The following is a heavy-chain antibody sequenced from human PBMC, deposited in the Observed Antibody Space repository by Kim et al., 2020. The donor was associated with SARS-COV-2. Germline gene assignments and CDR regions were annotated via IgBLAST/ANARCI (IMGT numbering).Heavy chain of an antibody. D-gene: IGHD3-16*01. Sequence: GGSLRLSCAASGFTFSSYGMHWVRQAPGKGLEWVAVISYDGSNKYYADSVKGRFTISRDNSKNTLYLQINSLRAEDTAVYYCARDSRRFVSYYYGMDVWGQGTTVTVSS. CDR2: ISYDGSNK. V-gene: IGHV3-33*05. J-gene: IGHJ6*02. CDR3: ARDSRRFVSYYYGMDV. CDR1: GFTFSSYG.